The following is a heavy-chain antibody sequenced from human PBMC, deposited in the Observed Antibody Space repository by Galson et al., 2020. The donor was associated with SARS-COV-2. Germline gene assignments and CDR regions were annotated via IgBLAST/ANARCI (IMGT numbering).Heavy chain of an antibody. CDR1: GFTFSSYD. V-gene: IGHV3-13*04. CDR2: IGTAGDT. Sequence: GGSLRLSCAASGFTFSSYDMHWVRQAPGKGLEWVPAIGTAGDTYYPGSVKGRFTISRENAKNSLYLQMNSLRAGDTAVYYCARGKYVSSGWYRHFYYFDYWGQGTLVTVSS. D-gene: IGHD6-19*01. CDR3: ARGKYVSSGWYRHFYYFDY. J-gene: IGHJ4*02.